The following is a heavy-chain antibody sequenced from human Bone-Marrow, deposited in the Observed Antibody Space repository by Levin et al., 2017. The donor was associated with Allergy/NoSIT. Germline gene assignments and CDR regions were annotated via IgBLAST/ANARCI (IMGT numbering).Heavy chain of an antibody. CDR1: GGSISSDDYY. V-gene: IGHV4-30-4*01. Sequence: ASETLSLTCTVSGGSISSDDYYWSWIRQPPGGSLEWIGFIYYSRSTYYNPSLKSRLAISKDTSRNQFSLELRSVTAADTAVYYCARAVGVNSGSYAERYYFQHWGQGTLVTVSP. CDR2: IYYSRST. D-gene: IGHD1-26*01. J-gene: IGHJ4*02. CDR3: ARAVGVNSGSYAERYYFQH.